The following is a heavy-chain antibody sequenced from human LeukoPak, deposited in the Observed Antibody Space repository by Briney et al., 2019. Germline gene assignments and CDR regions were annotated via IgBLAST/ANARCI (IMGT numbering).Heavy chain of an antibody. D-gene: IGHD3-22*01. CDR3: AILPATDTYYYDRSGYYRPGVH. CDR1: GGSISSSHYY. V-gene: IGHV4-39*06. J-gene: IGHJ4*02. Sequence: PSQTLSPTCTISGGSISSSHYYWGWIRHPPGKWLQWIGCVYYSGRTSDSPSLKSRVTISVDTSKNPFPLVLSSVTAADTAVYYCAILPATDTYYYDRSGYYRPGVHWSQGTLVTVSS. CDR2: VYYSGRT.